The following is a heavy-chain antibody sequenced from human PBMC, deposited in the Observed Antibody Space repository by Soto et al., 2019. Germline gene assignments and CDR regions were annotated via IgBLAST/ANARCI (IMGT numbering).Heavy chain of an antibody. V-gene: IGHV1-2*02. CDR3: ASAIAVAGTALPGDYYYYYGMDV. Sequence: GASVKVSFKASGYTFTGYYMHWLRQAPGQGLEWMGWINPNSGGTNYAQKFQGRVTMTRDTSISTAYMELSRLRSDDTAVYYCASAIAVAGTALPGDYYYYYGMDVWGQGTTVTVSS. CDR1: GYTFTGYY. D-gene: IGHD6-19*01. J-gene: IGHJ6*02. CDR2: INPNSGGT.